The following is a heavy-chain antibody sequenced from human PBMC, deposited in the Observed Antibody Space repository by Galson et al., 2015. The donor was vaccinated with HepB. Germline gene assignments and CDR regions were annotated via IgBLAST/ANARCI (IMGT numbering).Heavy chain of an antibody. Sequence: SVKVSCKASGYTFTSYGISWVRQAPGQGLEWMGWISAYNGNTNYAQKLQGRVTMTTDTSTSTAYMELRSLRSDDTAVYYCARDRFLEWLLPLYYYYYGMDVWGQGTTVTVSS. V-gene: IGHV1-18*01. CDR2: ISAYNGNT. CDR3: ARDRFLEWLLPLYYYYYGMDV. CDR1: GYTFTSYG. D-gene: IGHD3-3*01. J-gene: IGHJ6*02.